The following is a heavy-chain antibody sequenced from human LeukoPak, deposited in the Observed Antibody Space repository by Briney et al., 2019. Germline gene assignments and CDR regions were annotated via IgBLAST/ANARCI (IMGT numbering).Heavy chain of an antibody. CDR3: ARDIVVVPAAIAVMDV. CDR1: GYTFTGYY. V-gene: IGHV1-2*02. Sequence: ASVKVSCKASGYTFTGYYMHWVRQAPGQGLEWMGWINPNSGGTNYAQKFQGRVTMTRDTSISTAYMELSRLRSDDTAVYYCARDIVVVPAAIAVMDVWGQGTTVTVSS. CDR2: INPNSGGT. J-gene: IGHJ6*02. D-gene: IGHD2-2*02.